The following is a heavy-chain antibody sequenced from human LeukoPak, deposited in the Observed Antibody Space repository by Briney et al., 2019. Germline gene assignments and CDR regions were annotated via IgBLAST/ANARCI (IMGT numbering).Heavy chain of an antibody. CDR3: ATGDYYDSSGYYYFH. CDR1: GYAFSNSG. CDR2: ITPNNGYA. V-gene: IGHV1-18*01. Sequence: ASVKVSCKASGYAFSNSGISWVRQAPGQGLEWMGWITPNNGYAHYAQKFQGRVTMTEDTSTDTAYMELSSLRSEDTAVYYCATGDYYDSSGYYYFHWGQGTLVTVSS. D-gene: IGHD3-22*01. J-gene: IGHJ4*02.